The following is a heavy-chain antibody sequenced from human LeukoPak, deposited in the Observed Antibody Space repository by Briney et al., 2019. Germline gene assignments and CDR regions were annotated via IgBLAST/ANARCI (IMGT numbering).Heavy chain of an antibody. J-gene: IGHJ4*02. CDR3: ARGEDSSGYFL. CDR2: ISGSGGST. V-gene: IGHV3-23*01. Sequence: GGSLRLSCAASGFTFSSYAMSWVRQAPGKGLEWVSAISGSGGSTYYADSVKGRFTISRDNAKNSLYLQMNSLRAEDTAVYYCARGEDSSGYFLWGQGTLVTVSS. D-gene: IGHD3-22*01. CDR1: GFTFSSYA.